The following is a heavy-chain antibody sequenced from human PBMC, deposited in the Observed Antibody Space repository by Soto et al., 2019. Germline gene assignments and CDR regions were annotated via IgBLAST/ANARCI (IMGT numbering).Heavy chain of an antibody. Sequence: QVQLQESGPGLVKPSQTLSLTCTVSGGSISSGGYYWSWIHQHPGKGLEWIGYIYYSGSTYYNPSLKSRVTISVDTSKNQFSLKLSSVTAADTAVYYCAREALRYCSGGSCYRDFDYWGQGTLVTVSS. CDR3: AREALRYCSGGSCYRDFDY. D-gene: IGHD2-15*01. CDR2: IYYSGST. J-gene: IGHJ4*02. CDR1: GGSISSGGYY. V-gene: IGHV4-31*03.